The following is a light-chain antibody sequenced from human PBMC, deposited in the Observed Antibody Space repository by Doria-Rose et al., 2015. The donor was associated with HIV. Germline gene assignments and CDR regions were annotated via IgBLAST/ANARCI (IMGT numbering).Light chain of an antibody. Sequence: TQSPGTLSLSPGERATLSCRASQSFSSTYLAWYQQQPGQAPSLLIYDGSTRATGIPDRFSASGSGTDFTLTISRLEPEDFALYYCHQYGTSWTFGQGTKVEI. V-gene: IGKV3-20*01. CDR3: HQYGTSWT. CDR2: DGS. J-gene: IGKJ1*01. CDR1: QSFSSTY.